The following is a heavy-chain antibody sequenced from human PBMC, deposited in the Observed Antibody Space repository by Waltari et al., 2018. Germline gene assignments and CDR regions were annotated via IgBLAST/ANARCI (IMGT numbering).Heavy chain of an antibody. V-gene: IGHV1-2*02. D-gene: IGHD3-3*01. Sequence: QVQLVQSGAEVKKPGASVKVSCKASGYTFTGNYMHWARQPPGNGLEWKGSINPHSGGTNHEQKFQSRVTMTRDTANSTDYMELRRLCSDDTAVYYCSTLEDDFCGDHSLRSRNCFDSRGQGTLVTVSS. CDR3: STLEDDFCGDHSLRSRNCFDS. CDR1: GYTFTGNY. CDR2: INPHSGGT. J-gene: IGHJ4*02.